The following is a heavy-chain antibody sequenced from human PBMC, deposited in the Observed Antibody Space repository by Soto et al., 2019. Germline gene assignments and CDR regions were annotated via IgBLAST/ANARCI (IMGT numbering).Heavy chain of an antibody. J-gene: IGHJ6*03. Sequence: GGSLRLSCAASGFTFSSHSMNWVRQAPGKGLEWVSSIISSSSYLYYADSVKGRFIISRDNAMNSLYLQMNSLRAEDTAVYYCARGRSSGNYYYYYMDVWGKGTTVTVSS. CDR3: ARGRSSGNYYYYYMDV. CDR2: IISSSSYL. CDR1: GFTFSSHS. D-gene: IGHD6-19*01. V-gene: IGHV3-21*01.